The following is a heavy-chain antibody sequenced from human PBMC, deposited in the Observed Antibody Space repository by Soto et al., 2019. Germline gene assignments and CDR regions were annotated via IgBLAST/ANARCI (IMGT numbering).Heavy chain of an antibody. D-gene: IGHD2-21*01. V-gene: IGHV4-4*02. J-gene: IGHJ4*02. CDR1: GDSVSSPYY. Sequence: QVQLQESGPGLVKPSGTLSLTCAVSGDSVSSPYYWCWVRQPPGKGLEWIGEVFHTGTTSYNPSRRSRFTISMDTANNQFSLDVNYVTAADTAVYYCARIACWYAVHSWGPGTLVIVSS. CDR2: VFHTGTT. CDR3: ARIACWYAVHS.